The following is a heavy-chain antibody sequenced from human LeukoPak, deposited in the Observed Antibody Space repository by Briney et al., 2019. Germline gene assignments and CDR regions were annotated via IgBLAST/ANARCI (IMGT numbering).Heavy chain of an antibody. CDR2: ISGSGGST. D-gene: IGHD3-22*01. CDR1: GFTFSNAY. CDR3: AKGSYYDSSGSFYFDY. J-gene: IGHJ4*02. Sequence: GGSLRLSCAASGFTFSNAYMNWVRQAPGKGLEWVSAISGSGGSTYYADSVKGRFTISRDNSKNTLYVQVNSLGTEDTAAYYCAKGSYYDSSGSFYFDYWGQGTLVTVSS. V-gene: IGHV3-23*01.